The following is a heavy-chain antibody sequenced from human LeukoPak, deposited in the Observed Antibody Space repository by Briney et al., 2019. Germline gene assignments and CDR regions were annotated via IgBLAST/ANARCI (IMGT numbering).Heavy chain of an antibody. CDR1: EFVFSSYS. J-gene: IGHJ4*02. CDR3: ARYEETGAGLNGFDL. V-gene: IGHV3-21*04. Sequence: GGSLRLSCAASEFVFSSYSMNWFRQAPGKGLEWVASITSGGECIFYADSVRGRFTISRDNAKNTLFLHMNSLRADDTAVYYFARYEETGAGLNGFDLWGQGTLVTVSS. D-gene: IGHD6-19*01. CDR2: ITSGGECI.